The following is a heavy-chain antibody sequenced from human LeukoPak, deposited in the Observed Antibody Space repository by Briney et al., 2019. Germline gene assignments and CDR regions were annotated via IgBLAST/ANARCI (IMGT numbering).Heavy chain of an antibody. J-gene: IGHJ6*03. V-gene: IGHV1-8*01. CDR2: MNPNRGNT. CDR3: ARRAVGNSYYYSMDV. CDR1: GYTFISYD. Sequence: ASVKVSCKASGYTFISYDINWVRQVTGQGLEWMGWMNPNRGNTGYAQKFQGRVTITRNTSISTAFMELSSLRSEDTAVYYCARRAVGNSYYYSMDVWGKGTTVTVSS. D-gene: IGHD6-19*01.